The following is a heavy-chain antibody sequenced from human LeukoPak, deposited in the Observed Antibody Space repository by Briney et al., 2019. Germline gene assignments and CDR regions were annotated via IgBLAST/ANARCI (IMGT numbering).Heavy chain of an antibody. Sequence: PGGSLRLSCAASGFTVSSNYMSWVRQAPGKGLEWVSVIYRGGSTYYADSVKGRFTISRDNSKNTLYLQMNSLRAEDTAVYYCASGSGSYRTPYYYMDVWGTGTTVTVSS. CDR1: GFTVSSNY. CDR2: IYRGGST. V-gene: IGHV3-53*01. CDR3: ASGSGSYRTPYYYMDV. J-gene: IGHJ6*03. D-gene: IGHD3-10*01.